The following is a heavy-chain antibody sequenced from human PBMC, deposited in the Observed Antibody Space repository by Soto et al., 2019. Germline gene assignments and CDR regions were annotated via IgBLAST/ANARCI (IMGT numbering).Heavy chain of an antibody. CDR3: ARAGENYGSGTFSPPLRYYFNS. D-gene: IGHD3-10*01. CDR2: INPSGGRT. V-gene: IGHV1-46*01. J-gene: IGHJ4*02. Sequence: QVQLVQSGTEVKKPGASVKVSCKASGYTFTTHYMHWVRQAPGQGLEWMGIINPSGGRTTYALKFQGRVTMTSDTSTNTVYVELTSLRSEDTAIXFCARAGENYGSGTFSPPLRYYFNSWGQGTLVTVSS. CDR1: GYTFTTHY.